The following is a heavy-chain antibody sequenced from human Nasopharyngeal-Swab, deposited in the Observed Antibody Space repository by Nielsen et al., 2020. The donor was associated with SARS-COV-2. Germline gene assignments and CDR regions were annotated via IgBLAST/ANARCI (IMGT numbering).Heavy chain of an antibody. V-gene: IGHV1-2*06. D-gene: IGHD2-2*03. J-gene: IGHJ5*02. Sequence: WVRQAPGQGLEWMGRINPNSGGTNYAQKFQGRVTMTRDTSISTAYMELSRLRSDVTAVYYRASGGGYCSSTSCSNWFDPWGQGTLVTVSS. CDR3: ASGGGYCSSTSCSNWFDP. CDR2: INPNSGGT.